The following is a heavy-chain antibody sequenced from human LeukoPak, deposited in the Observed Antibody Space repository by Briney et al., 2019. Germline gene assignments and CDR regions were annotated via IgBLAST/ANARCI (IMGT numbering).Heavy chain of an antibody. D-gene: IGHD3-10*01. V-gene: IGHV3-48*03. CDR1: GFTFSAYA. Sequence: GGSLRLSCAASGFTFSAYAMNWVRHTPGKGREWVSYINYNGETTHYADSVKGRFTISRDNANNSLSLQMNSLRAEDTAVYYCTRSGDGAFDNWGPGTMVTVSS. CDR2: INYNGETT. J-gene: IGHJ3*02. CDR3: TRSGDGAFDN.